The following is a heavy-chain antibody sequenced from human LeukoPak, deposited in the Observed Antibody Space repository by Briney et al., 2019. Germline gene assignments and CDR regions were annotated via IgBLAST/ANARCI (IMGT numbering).Heavy chain of an antibody. CDR1: GGSISSYY. CDR2: IYYSGST. J-gene: IGHJ4*02. V-gene: IGHV4-59*01. D-gene: IGHD3-3*01. CDR3: ARCRKDYDLWSGYPDYFDY. Sequence: SETLSLTCTVSGGSISSYYWSWIRQPPGKGLEWIGYIYYSGSTNYNPSLKSRVTISVDTSKNQFSLKLSSVTAADTAVYYCARCRKDYDLWSGYPDYFDYWGQGTLVTVSS.